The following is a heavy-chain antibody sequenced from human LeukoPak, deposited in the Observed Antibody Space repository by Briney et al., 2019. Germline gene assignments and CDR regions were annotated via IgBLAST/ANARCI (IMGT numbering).Heavy chain of an antibody. Sequence: GGSLRLSCTNSGPTFNRDWMGWLRQAPGKGLEWLAHIKPDESRIFYADSVKGRFALSRDNAKNSVHLQMNSVRAEDTAVYFCARLILWETSNAFDIWGQGAMVTVSS. CDR3: ARLILWETSNAFDI. V-gene: IGHV3-7*03. CDR1: GPTFNRDW. J-gene: IGHJ3*02. D-gene: IGHD1-26*01. CDR2: IKPDESRI.